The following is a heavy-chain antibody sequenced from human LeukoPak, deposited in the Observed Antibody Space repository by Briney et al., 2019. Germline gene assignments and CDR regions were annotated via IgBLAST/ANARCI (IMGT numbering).Heavy chain of an antibody. V-gene: IGHV4-59*08. D-gene: IGHD6-25*01. CDR2: IHDSGIA. CDR3: ARHSGYAMDV. Sequence: SETLSLTCSVSGFSITFYWSWFRQPPGKGLEWIGQIHDSGIASYRPSLKSRVTISLDTSKNQFSLHLSSVTAADTAVYYCARHSGYAMDVWGQGITVTVS. J-gene: IGHJ6*02. CDR1: GFSITFY.